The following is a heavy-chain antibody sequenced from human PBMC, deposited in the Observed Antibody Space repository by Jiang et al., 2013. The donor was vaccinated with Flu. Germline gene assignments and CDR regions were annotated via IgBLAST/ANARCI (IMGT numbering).Heavy chain of an antibody. J-gene: IGHJ6*04. V-gene: IGHV4-59*11. Sequence: QTLSLTCTVSGASIKNHHWSWIRQPPGKGLEWIGYNYFSGSTNYNPSLKSRVTISIDTSKNQISLKMSAVTAADTAIYYCATNEYKWNGNYYGLDVWGKGTTVTVSS. CDR2: NYFSGST. CDR1: GASIKNHH. CDR3: ATNEYKWNGNYYGLDV. D-gene: IGHD1-20*01.